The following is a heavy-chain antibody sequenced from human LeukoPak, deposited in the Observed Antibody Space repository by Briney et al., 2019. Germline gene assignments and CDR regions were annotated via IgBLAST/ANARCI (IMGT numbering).Heavy chain of an antibody. V-gene: IGHV4-59*02. CDR3: ARRIIARGLGQENWFDP. J-gene: IGHJ5*02. D-gene: IGHD3-16*01. CDR1: GASVTSYY. Sequence: PSETLSLTCTVSGASVTSYYWNWIRQPPGKGLEWIGYILYSGTTSYNPSLNSRVTMSLDTSKNQFSLELSSVTAADTAVYYCARRIIARGLGQENWFDPWGQGILVTVSS. CDR2: ILYSGTT.